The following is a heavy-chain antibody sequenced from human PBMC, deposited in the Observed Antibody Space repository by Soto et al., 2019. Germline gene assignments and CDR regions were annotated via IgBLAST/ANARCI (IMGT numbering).Heavy chain of an antibody. CDR1: EFILSDAW. CDR2: IKSKAHGGTT. CDR3: ASYRYSSSLRRDDY. Sequence: EVQLEEAGGGLIKPGESLTLSCAVSEFILSDAWLNWVRQAPGNWLQWFGRIKSKAHGGTTDCAAPLQGRFTILRDDSKNTLYLQMNSLQTEDTAMYYCASYRYSSSLRRDDYWGQGALFTVSS. D-gene: IGHD3-16*02. V-gene: IGHV3-15*07. J-gene: IGHJ4*02.